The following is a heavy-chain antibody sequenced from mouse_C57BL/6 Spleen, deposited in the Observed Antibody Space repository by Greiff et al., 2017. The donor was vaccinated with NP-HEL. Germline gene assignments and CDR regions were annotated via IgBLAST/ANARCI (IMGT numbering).Heavy chain of an antibody. CDR2: IDPENGDT. V-gene: IGHV14-4*01. Sequence: VQLKESGAELVRPGASVKLSCTASGFNIKDDYMHWVKQRPEQGLEWIGWIDPENGDTEYASKFQGKATITADTSSNTAYLQLSSLTSEDTAVYYCTTYGSREYFDVWGTGTTVTVSS. D-gene: IGHD1-1*01. CDR3: TTYGSREYFDV. J-gene: IGHJ1*03. CDR1: GFNIKDDY.